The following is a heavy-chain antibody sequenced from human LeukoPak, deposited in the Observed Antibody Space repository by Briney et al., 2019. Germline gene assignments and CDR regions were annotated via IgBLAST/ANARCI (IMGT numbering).Heavy chain of an antibody. J-gene: IGHJ5*02. V-gene: IGHV4-34*01. Sequence: PSETLSLTCAVYGGSFSGYFWSWIRQPPGKGLEWIGEINHSGSTNYNSSLKSRVTISVDTSKNQFSLRLSSVTAADTAVYYCARGLELWFGELLSNWFDPWGQGTLVTVSS. CDR3: ARGLELWFGELLSNWFDP. D-gene: IGHD3-10*01. CDR2: INHSGST. CDR1: GGSFSGYF.